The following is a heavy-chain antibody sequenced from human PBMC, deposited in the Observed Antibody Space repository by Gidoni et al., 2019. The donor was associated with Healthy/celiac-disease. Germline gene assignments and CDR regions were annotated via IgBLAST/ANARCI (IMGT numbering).Heavy chain of an antibody. V-gene: IGHV1-69*01. D-gene: IGHD2-15*01. CDR2: IIPILGTA. CDR1: GGTLSSYA. CDR3: ARDRPRGCSGGSCYSDY. Sequence: QVQLMQSRADVKKPGASVKVPCKASGGTLSSYAISWVYRPPGQGLEWMGGIIPILGTATYAQKFQGRVTITADESTSTSDMELSSLRSEDTAVYYCARDRPRGCSGGSCYSDYWGQGTLVTVSS. J-gene: IGHJ4*02.